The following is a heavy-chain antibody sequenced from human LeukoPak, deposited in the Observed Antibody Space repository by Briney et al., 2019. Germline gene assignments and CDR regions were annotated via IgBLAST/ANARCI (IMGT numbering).Heavy chain of an antibody. V-gene: IGHV1-69*04. CDR3: ARDPRITIFGVVIILDY. J-gene: IGHJ4*02. CDR1: GGTFSSYA. Sequence: SVKVSCKASGGTFSSYAISWVRQAPGQGLEWMGRIIPILGIANYAQKLQGRVTMTTDTSTSTAYMELRSLRSDDTAVYYCARDPRITIFGVVIILDYWGQGTLVTVSS. D-gene: IGHD3-3*01. CDR2: IIPILGIA.